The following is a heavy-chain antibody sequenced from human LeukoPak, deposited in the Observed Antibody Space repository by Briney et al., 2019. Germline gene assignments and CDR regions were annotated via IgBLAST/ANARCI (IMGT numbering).Heavy chain of an antibody. CDR1: GGSISSYY. CDR2: IYTSGST. Sequence: SETLSLTCTVSGGSISSYYWSWIRQPAGKGLEWIGRIYTSGSTNYNPSLKSRVTMSVDTSKNQFSLKLSSVTAADTAVYYCARERRAGSGTYSWLDPWGQGTLVTVSS. CDR3: ARERRAGSGTYSWLDP. J-gene: IGHJ5*02. D-gene: IGHD3-10*01. V-gene: IGHV4-4*07.